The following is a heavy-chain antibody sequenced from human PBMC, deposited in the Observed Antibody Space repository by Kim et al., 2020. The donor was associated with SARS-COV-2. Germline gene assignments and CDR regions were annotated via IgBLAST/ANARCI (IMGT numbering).Heavy chain of an antibody. Sequence: SETLSLTCTVSGASISSDYWSWIRQPPGKGLEWIGYIYKSGTTNYNPSLKSRVIISSDTSKNQFSLNLRSVTAADTAVYYCARSYSGTYFAAFDIWGPGTMATVSS. CDR2: IYKSGTT. D-gene: IGHD1-26*01. CDR1: GASISSDY. J-gene: IGHJ3*02. V-gene: IGHV4-4*08. CDR3: ARSYSGTYFAAFDI.